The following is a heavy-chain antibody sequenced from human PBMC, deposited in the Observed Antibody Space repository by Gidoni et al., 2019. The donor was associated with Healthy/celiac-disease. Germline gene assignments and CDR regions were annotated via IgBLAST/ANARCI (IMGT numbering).Heavy chain of an antibody. J-gene: IGHJ6*03. CDR3: ARVWSGYYSYYYYYMDV. V-gene: IGHV3-7*03. CDR1: GFTFSSYW. D-gene: IGHD3-3*01. CDR2: IKQDGSEK. Sequence: EVQLVESGGGLVQPGGSLRLSCAAPGFTFSSYWMSWVRQAPGKGLEWVANIKQDGSEKYYVDSVKGRFTISRDNAKNSLYLQMNSLRAEDTAVYYCARVWSGYYSYYYYYMDVWGKGTTVTVSS.